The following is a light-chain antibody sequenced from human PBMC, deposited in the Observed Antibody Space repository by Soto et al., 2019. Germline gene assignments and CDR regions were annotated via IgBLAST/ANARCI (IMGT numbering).Light chain of an antibody. V-gene: IGKV1-39*01. CDR1: QSISSY. J-gene: IGKJ2*01. CDR3: QQSYSTPHT. CDR2: AAV. Sequence: DIQMTQSPSSLSASVGDRVTITCRASQSISSYLNWYQQKPGKAPKVLIYAAVNLQSGVPSRFSGSGSGTDFTFTISSLQTEDFATYYCQQSYSTPHTFGQGTKLEIE.